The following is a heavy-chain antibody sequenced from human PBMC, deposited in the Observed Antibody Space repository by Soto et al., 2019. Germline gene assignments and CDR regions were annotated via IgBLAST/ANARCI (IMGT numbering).Heavy chain of an antibody. J-gene: IGHJ6*02. CDR2: IDPSDSYT. Sequence: GESLKISCNGSGYSFTSYWISWVRQMPGKGLEWMGSIDPSDSYTNYSPSFQGHVTISADKSISTAYLQWSSLKASDTAMYYCARPITIFGVVMDGMDVWGQGTTVTVSS. CDR3: ARPITIFGVVMDGMDV. V-gene: IGHV5-10-1*01. CDR1: GYSFTSYW. D-gene: IGHD3-3*01.